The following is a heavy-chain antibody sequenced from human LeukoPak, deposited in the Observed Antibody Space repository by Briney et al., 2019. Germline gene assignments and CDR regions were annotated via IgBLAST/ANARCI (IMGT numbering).Heavy chain of an antibody. CDR1: GFTFSSYT. V-gene: IGHV3-15*01. CDR2: IKRKSDGGTT. CDR3: TTELDVRPNHY. D-gene: IGHD1-14*01. Sequence: PGGSLRLSCAASGFTFSSYTTNWVRQAPGKGLEWVGRIKRKSDGGTTDYAAPVKGRFTISRDDSKNTLYLQMNSLKSEDTAVYYCTTELDVRPNHYWGQGTLVTVSS. J-gene: IGHJ4*02.